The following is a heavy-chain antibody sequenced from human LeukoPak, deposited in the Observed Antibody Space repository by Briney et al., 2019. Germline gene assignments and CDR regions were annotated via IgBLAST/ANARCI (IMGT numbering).Heavy chain of an antibody. CDR1: EFTFSNYG. CDR3: AKDLGYCSSTSCSGDGY. V-gene: IGHV3-30*02. Sequence: GGSLRLSCAASEFTFSNYGMHWVRQAPGKGPEWVAFIRYDGSNKYYADFVKGRFTISRDNSKNTLYLQMNSLRAEDTAVYYCAKDLGYCSSTSCSGDGYWGQGTLVTVSS. J-gene: IGHJ4*02. D-gene: IGHD2-2*01. CDR2: IRYDGSNK.